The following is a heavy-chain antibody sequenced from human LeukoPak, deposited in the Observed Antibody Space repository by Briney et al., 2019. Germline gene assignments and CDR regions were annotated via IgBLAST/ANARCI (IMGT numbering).Heavy chain of an antibody. Sequence: SVKVSCKASGGTFSSYAISWVRQAPGQGLEWMGGIIPIFGTANYAQKFQGRVTITADEPTSTAYMELSSLRSEDTAVYYCARGPYDSSGYYRDYYYYGMDVWGQGTTVTVSS. CDR2: IIPIFGTA. V-gene: IGHV1-69*13. CDR3: ARGPYDSSGYYRDYYYYGMDV. CDR1: GGTFSSYA. J-gene: IGHJ6*02. D-gene: IGHD3-22*01.